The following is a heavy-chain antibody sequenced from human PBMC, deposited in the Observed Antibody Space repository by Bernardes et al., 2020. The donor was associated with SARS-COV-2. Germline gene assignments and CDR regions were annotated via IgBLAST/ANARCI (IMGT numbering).Heavy chain of an antibody. CDR2: IYPDDSET. V-gene: IGHV5-51*01. CDR3: VSLSNWYFDL. J-gene: IGHJ2*01. CDR1: GYSFSNYW. Sequence: GESLNISCKDSGYSFSNYWIGWVRQMPGTSLELMGIIYPDDSETRYSPSFQGQVTISADTSISTAYLQWSSLKASDTAIYYCVSLSNWYFDLWGRGTLVTVSS.